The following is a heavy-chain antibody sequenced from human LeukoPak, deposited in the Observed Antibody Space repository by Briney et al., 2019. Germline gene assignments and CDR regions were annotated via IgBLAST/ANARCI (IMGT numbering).Heavy chain of an antibody. CDR2: ISSSGSTI. CDR1: GFTFSSYE. J-gene: IGHJ4*02. CDR3: ASEPAGYSSGWFDY. V-gene: IGHV3-48*03. D-gene: IGHD6-19*01. Sequence: GGSLRLSCAASGFTFSSYEMNWVRQAPGKGLEWVSYISSSGSTIYYADSVKGRFTISRDNDKNSLYLQMNSRRAEDTAVYYCASEPAGYSSGWFDYWGQGTLVTVSS.